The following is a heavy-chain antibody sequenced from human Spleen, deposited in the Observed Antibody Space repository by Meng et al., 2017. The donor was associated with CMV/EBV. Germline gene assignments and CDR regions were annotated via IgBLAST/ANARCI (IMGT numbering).Heavy chain of an antibody. CDR2: IYYSGVT. V-gene: IGHV4-34*09. J-gene: IGHJ4*02. Sequence: LRLSCAVYGGSFSGYYWSWIRQPPGKGLEWIGYIYYSGVTYYNPSLKSRITISVDTSKNLFSLKLRSVTAADTAVYYCAREVTSSWTGRFDYWGQGTLVTVSS. D-gene: IGHD6-13*01. CDR3: AREVTSSWTGRFDY. CDR1: GGSFSGYY.